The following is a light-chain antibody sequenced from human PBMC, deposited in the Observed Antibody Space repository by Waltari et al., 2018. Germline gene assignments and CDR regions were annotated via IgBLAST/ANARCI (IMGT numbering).Light chain of an antibody. Sequence: DIVMTQSPESLAVSLGERATINCKSSQSVLYSSNNKNYLAWYQQKPGQPPKLLIYWASTRESGVPDRFSGSGSGTDFTLTISSLQAEDVAVYYCQQYYSIWTFGQGTKVEIK. J-gene: IGKJ1*01. CDR1: QSVLYSSNNKNY. CDR3: QQYYSIWT. CDR2: WAS. V-gene: IGKV4-1*01.